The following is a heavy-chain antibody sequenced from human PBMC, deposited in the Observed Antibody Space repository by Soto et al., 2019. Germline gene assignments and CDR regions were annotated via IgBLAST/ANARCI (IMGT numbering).Heavy chain of an antibody. CDR1: GGTFSSYA. CDR2: IIPIFGTA. V-gene: IGHV1-69*13. J-gene: IGHJ4*02. Sequence: SVKVSCKASGGTFSSYAISWVRQAPGQGLEWMGGIIPIFGTANYAQKFQGRVTITADESTSTAYMELSSLRSEDTAVYYCATSPVAYYDSSGYYPVYYFDYWGQGNLVTVS. CDR3: ATSPVAYYDSSGYYPVYYFDY. D-gene: IGHD3-22*01.